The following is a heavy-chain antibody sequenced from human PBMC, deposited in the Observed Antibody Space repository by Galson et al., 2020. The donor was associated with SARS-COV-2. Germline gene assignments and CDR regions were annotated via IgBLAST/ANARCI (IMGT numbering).Heavy chain of an antibody. Sequence: SETLSLTCSVSGGNIGSYYWSWIRQPPGKGLEWIGFIFYGGVTNYNPSLESRVTILLDTSKNQFSLNLKSVTAADTAVYYCARDSHWYDSSGHYYDWYFDLWGRGTLVTVSS. V-gene: IGHV4-59*01. CDR2: IFYGGVT. CDR3: ARDSHWYDSSGHYYDWYFDL. D-gene: IGHD3-22*01. CDR1: GGNIGSYY. J-gene: IGHJ2*01.